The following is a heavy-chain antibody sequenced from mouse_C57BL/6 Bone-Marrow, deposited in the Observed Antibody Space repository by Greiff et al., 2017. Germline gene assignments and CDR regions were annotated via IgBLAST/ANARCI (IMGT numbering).Heavy chain of an antibody. D-gene: IGHD3-3*01. Sequence: QVQLQQSGAELARPGASVKMSCKASGYTFTSYTMHWVKQRPGQGLEWIGYINPSSGYTKYNQKFKDKATLTADKSSSTAYMQLSSLTSEDSAVYYCARSGDNGCAMDDWGQGTSVTVAS. V-gene: IGHV1-4*01. CDR3: ARSGDNGCAMDD. J-gene: IGHJ4*01. CDR1: GYTFTSYT. CDR2: INPSSGYT.